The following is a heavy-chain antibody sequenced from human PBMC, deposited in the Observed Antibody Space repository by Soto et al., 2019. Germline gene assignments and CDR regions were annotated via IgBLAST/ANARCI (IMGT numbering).Heavy chain of an antibody. J-gene: IGHJ4*02. CDR1: GGSISSSSYY. D-gene: IGHD2-2*02. Sequence: QLQLQESGPGLVKPSETLSLTCTVSGGSISSSSYYWGWIRQPPGKGLEWIGSIYYSGSTYYNPSLKSRVTISVDTSKNQFSLKLSSVTAADTAVYYCARLSTSCYNCWDYWGQGTLVTVSS. CDR3: ARLSTSCYNCWDY. CDR2: IYYSGST. V-gene: IGHV4-39*01.